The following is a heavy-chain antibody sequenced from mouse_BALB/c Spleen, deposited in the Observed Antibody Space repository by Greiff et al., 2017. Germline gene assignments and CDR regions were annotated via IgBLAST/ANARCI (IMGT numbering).Heavy chain of an antibody. CDR2: ISYSGST. D-gene: IGHD2-3*01. CDR1: GYSITSDYA. CDR3: ARSYDGYYRNLAMDY. J-gene: IGHJ4*01. V-gene: IGHV3-2*02. Sequence: EVQRVESGPGLVKPSQSLSLTCTVTGYSITSDYAWNWIRQFPGNKLEWMGYISYSGSTSYNPSLKSRISITRDTSKNQFFLQLNSVTTEDTATYYCARSYDGYYRNLAMDYWGQGTSVTVSS.